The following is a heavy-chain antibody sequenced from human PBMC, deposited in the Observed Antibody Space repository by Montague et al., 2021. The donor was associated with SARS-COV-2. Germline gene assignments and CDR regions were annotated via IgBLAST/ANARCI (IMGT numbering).Heavy chain of an antibody. CDR2: ISYGGIA. CDR1: GVSITSTNW. Sequence: SETLSLTCAVSGVSITSTNWWSLVRQPPGKGLGWIGEISYGGIATYNPSLKSRATMSMDRSRNLFSLKLSSVTAADTAIYYCAGKVLTVPADYWGQGTLVTVS. J-gene: IGHJ4*02. CDR3: AGKVLTVPADY. V-gene: IGHV4-4*02. D-gene: IGHD4-11*01.